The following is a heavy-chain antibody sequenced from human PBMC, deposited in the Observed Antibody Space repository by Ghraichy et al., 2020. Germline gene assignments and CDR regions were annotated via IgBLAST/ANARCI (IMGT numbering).Heavy chain of an antibody. D-gene: IGHD3-22*01. J-gene: IGHJ6*02. V-gene: IGHV3-23*01. CDR1: GFTFSSYA. CDR2: ISGSGGST. Sequence: GGSLRLSCAASGFTFSSYAMNWLRQAPGKGLEWVSAISGSGGSTYYADSVKGRFTISRDNSKNALYLQMNSLRAEDTAVYYCAKDLGSRSSGSYGMDVWGQGTTVTVSS. CDR3: AKDLGSRSSGSYGMDV.